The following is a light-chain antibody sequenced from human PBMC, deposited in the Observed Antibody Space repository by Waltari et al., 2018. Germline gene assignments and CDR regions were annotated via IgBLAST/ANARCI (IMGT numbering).Light chain of an antibody. V-gene: IGKV2-28*01. CDR1: QSLQHRNGYNY. CDR2: FAS. CDR3: MQSLQNSVT. Sequence: DILMTQSPVSLSVTPGEPASIYCTSSQSLQHRNGYNYLDWYLQKPGLSPQLLIYFASYRASGVPDRVSGSGSVTDFTLRISRVEAEDAGVYYCMQSLQNSVTFGQGTRLEIK. J-gene: IGKJ5*01.